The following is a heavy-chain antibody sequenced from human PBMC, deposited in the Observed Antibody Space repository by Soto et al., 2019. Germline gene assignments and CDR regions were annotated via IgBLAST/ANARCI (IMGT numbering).Heavy chain of an antibody. J-gene: IGHJ6*02. CDR2: IKKDGSEK. V-gene: IGHV3-7*01. CDR3: ARDADASGWYHYGMDI. D-gene: IGHD6-19*01. Sequence: GGSLRLSCAASGFSLRPYWMNWVRQAPGKGLEWVANIKKDGSEKYYVDSVKGRFFISRDNAKNSLYLQLNSLRAEDTAVYYCARDADASGWYHYGMDIWGQGTLVTVSS. CDR1: GFSLRPYW.